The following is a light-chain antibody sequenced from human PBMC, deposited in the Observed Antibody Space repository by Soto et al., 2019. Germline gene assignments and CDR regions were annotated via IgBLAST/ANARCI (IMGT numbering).Light chain of an antibody. J-gene: IGKJ4*01. CDR1: QTINSA. Sequence: DIEMTQSPSSLASLVGDRVTITCRASQTINSALPGYQQKPGKAPDLFIFGASTSQTGVPSRFGGSGSGTDFTLTISSLQPDDFAIYYCQQTYIISLAFGVRTRVEIK. CDR2: GAS. CDR3: QQTYIISLA. V-gene: IGKV1-39*01.